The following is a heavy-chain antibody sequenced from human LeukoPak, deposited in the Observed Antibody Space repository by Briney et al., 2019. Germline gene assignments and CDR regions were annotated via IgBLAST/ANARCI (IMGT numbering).Heavy chain of an antibody. J-gene: IGHJ4*02. CDR2: ISGSGGST. Sequence: GGSLRLSCAASGFTFSSYGMSWVRQAPGKGLEWVSAISGSGGSTYYADSVKGRFTISRDNSKNTLYLQMNSLRAEDTAVYYCARDGGATVTRYYFDYWGQGTLVTVSS. CDR3: ARDGGATVTRYYFDY. V-gene: IGHV3-23*01. CDR1: GFTFSSYG. D-gene: IGHD4-11*01.